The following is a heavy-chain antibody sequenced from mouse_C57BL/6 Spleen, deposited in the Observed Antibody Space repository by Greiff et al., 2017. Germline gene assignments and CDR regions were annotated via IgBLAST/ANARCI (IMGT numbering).Heavy chain of an antibody. CDR3: ARREERLGYFDY. V-gene: IGHV1-50*01. CDR2: IDPSDSYT. J-gene: IGHJ2*01. D-gene: IGHD4-1*01. Sequence: QVQLQQPGAELVKPGASVKLSCKASGYTFTSYWMQWVKQRPGQGLEWIGEIDPSDSYTNYNQKFKGKATLTVDTSSSTAYMQLSSLTSEDSAVYYCARREERLGYFDYWGQGTTLTVSS. CDR1: GYTFTSYW.